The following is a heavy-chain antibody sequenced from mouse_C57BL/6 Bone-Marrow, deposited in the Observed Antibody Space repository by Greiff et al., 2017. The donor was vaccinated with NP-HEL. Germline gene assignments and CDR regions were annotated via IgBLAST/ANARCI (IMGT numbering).Heavy chain of an antibody. CDR3: ARGAY. Sequence: VQRVESGAGLVKPGASVKLSCTASGYEFSNYWMNWVQQSPGKGLEWVGQIYPGGGGTNYNGKFKGQATLTADKSSSTAYMQLSRLTSEDSAVYFCARGAYGGQGTLVTVSA. V-gene: IGHV1-80*01. CDR1: GYEFSNYW. J-gene: IGHJ3*01. CDR2: IYPGGGGT.